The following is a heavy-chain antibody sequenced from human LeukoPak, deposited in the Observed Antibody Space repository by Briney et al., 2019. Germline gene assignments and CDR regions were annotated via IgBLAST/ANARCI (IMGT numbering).Heavy chain of an antibody. CDR1: GFTFDDYA. V-gene: IGHV3-9*01. Sequence: GGSLRLSCAASGFTFDDYAMHWVGQAPGKGLEWVSGISWNSGSIGYADSVKGRFTISRDNAKNSLYLQMNSLRAEDTALYYCAKSAQWEPADYFDYWGQGTLVTVSS. CDR3: AKSAQWEPADYFDY. D-gene: IGHD1-26*01. CDR2: ISWNSGSI. J-gene: IGHJ4*02.